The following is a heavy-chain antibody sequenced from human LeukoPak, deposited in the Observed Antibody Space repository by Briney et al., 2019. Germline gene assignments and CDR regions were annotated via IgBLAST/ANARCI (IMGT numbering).Heavy chain of an antibody. V-gene: IGHV3-30*03. J-gene: IGHJ4*02. CDR3: ATDYSYGSGSYHNRFDN. CDR2: ISSDESNK. D-gene: IGHD3-10*01. Sequence: GRSLRLSCAASGFTFNNYAMHWVRQAPGEGLEWVALISSDESNKYYADSVKGRFTISRDNSMNTLYLQMNSLRADDTAVYYCATDYSYGSGSYHNRFDNWGQGTLVTVSS. CDR1: GFTFNNYA.